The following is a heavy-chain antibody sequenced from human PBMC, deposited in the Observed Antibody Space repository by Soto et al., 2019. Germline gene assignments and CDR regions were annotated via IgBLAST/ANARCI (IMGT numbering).Heavy chain of an antibody. CDR1: GYTLTELS. Sequence: ASVKVSCKVSGYTLTELSMHWVRQAPGKGLEWMGGFDPEDGETIYAQKFQGRVTMTEDTSTDTAYMELSSLRSEDTAVYYCATVVRTGTTIFPFDYWGQGTLVTVSS. D-gene: IGHD1-7*01. CDR2: FDPEDGET. V-gene: IGHV1-24*01. CDR3: ATVVRTGTTIFPFDY. J-gene: IGHJ4*02.